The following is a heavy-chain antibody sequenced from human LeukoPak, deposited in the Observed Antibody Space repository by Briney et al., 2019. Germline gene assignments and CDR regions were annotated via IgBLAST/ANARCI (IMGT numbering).Heavy chain of an antibody. Sequence: GGSLRLSCAASGFTFSSYSMNWVRQAPGKGLGWVSYISSSSSTIYYADSVKGRFTISRDNAKNSLYLQMNSLRAEDTAVYYCARDKGAIVVAPAAILFASPLAYWGQGTLVTVSS. CDR2: ISSSSSTI. V-gene: IGHV3-48*01. CDR1: GFTFSSYS. D-gene: IGHD2-2*02. J-gene: IGHJ4*02. CDR3: ARDKGAIVVAPAAILFASPLAY.